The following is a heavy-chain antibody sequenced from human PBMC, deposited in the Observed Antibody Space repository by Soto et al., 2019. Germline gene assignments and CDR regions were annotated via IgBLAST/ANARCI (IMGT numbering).Heavy chain of an antibody. V-gene: IGHV1-18*01. Sequence: QVQLVQSRGEVKKPGASVKVSCKTSGYSFTTYGISWVRQAPGQGLEWMGWISGYNGNTNYAQKLEGRLTMTTDTSTSTAYMELRSLTSDDPAVYYCAREGPAPYYYYGMDVWGQGSTVTVSS. CDR1: GYSFTTYG. J-gene: IGHJ6*02. CDR2: ISGYNGNT. CDR3: AREGPAPYYYYGMDV.